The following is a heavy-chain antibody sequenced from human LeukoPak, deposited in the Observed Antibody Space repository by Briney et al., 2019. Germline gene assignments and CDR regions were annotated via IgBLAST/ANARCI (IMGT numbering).Heavy chain of an antibody. D-gene: IGHD1/OR15-1a*01. CDR2: IRYDGSNI. V-gene: IGHV3-30*02. CDR3: AGSWNIHFDY. Sequence: GGSLRLSCAASGFMFSSYGMHWVREAPGKGLEWVAVIRYDGSNIHYAESVKGRFTISRDNSKNTLYLEMNSLRVEDTAVYFCAGSWNIHFDYWGQGTLVTVSS. J-gene: IGHJ4*02. CDR1: GFMFSSYG.